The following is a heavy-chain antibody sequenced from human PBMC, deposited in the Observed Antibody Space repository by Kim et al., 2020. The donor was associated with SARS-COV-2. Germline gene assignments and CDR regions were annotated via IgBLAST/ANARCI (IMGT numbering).Heavy chain of an antibody. CDR3: ARGEFKGQQLVSPTFDY. J-gene: IGHJ4*02. D-gene: IGHD6-13*01. CDR1: GGSISSGGYY. V-gene: IGHV4-31*03. CDR2: IYYSGST. Sequence: SETLSLTCTVSGGSISSGGYYWSWIRQHPGKGLEWIGYIYYSGSTYYNPSLKSRVTISVDTSKNQFSLKLSSVTAADTAVYYCARGEFKGQQLVSPTFDYWGQGTLVTVSS.